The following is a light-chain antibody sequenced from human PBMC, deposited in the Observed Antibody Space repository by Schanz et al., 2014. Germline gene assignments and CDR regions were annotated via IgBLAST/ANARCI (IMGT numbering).Light chain of an antibody. CDR2: GAS. J-gene: IGKJ4*01. V-gene: IGKV3-20*01. CDR1: QSVSNN. CDR3: QQYGSSPLT. Sequence: EIVLTQSPGTLSVSPGETATLSCRASQSVSNNLAWYQQRPGQAPRLLIYGASSRAPGIPDRFSGSGSGTDFTLTISRLEPEDFAVYYCQQYGSSPLTFGGGTKVEIK.